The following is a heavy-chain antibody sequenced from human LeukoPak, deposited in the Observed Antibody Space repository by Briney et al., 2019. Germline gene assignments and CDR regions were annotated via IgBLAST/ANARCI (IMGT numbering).Heavy chain of an antibody. Sequence: GGSLRPSCAASGFTFSSYAMSWVRQAPGKGLEWVSAISGSGGSTYYADSVKGRFTISRDNSKNTLYLQMNSLRAGDTAVYYCAKVGGLYCSSTSCYAHPQDYWGQGTLVTVSS. CDR1: GFTFSSYA. CDR3: AKVGGLYCSSTSCYAHPQDY. J-gene: IGHJ4*02. V-gene: IGHV3-23*01. CDR2: ISGSGGST. D-gene: IGHD2-2*01.